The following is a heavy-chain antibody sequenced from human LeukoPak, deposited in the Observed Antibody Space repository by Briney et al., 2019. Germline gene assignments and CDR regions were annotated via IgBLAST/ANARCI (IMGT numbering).Heavy chain of an antibody. J-gene: IGHJ6*03. D-gene: IGHD1-26*01. V-gene: IGHV4-4*07. CDR3: ARDTRERYYYYMDV. CDR2: IYTSGST. CDR1: GSISGYY. Sequence: SETLSLTCTVSGSISGYYWSWIRQPPGKGLEWIGRIYTSGSTNYNPSLKSRVAMSVDTSKNQFSLKLSSVTAADTAVYYCARDTRERYYYYMDVWGKGTTVTVSS.